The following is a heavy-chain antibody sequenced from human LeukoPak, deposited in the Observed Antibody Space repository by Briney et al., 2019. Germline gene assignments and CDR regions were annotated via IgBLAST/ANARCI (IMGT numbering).Heavy chain of an antibody. V-gene: IGHV4-34*01. CDR1: GGSFSGYY. D-gene: IGHD3-22*01. J-gene: IGHJ4*02. Sequence: SETLSLTCAVYGGSFSGYYWSWIRQPPGKGLEWIGEINHSGSTDYNPSLKSRVTISVDASKNQFSLRLTSVTAADTAVYYCARSPGPDLNYYDTSGSYYFDYWGQGTLVTVSS. CDR3: ARSPGPDLNYYDTSGSYYFDY. CDR2: INHSGST.